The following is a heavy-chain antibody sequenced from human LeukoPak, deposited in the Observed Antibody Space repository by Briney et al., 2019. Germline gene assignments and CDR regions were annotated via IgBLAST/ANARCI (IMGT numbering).Heavy chain of an antibody. Sequence: GGSLLLSCEASGFTFGSHAMYWVRPAPGKGLEWVAGIFGSGGSPHYADPVKRRFTISRDNSRNTVYLQINSLRAEDTAVYYCGKTTVGYSSGQKPAWPVDYWGQGTLVTVSS. V-gene: IGHV3-23*01. CDR2: IFGSGGSP. CDR3: GKTTVGYSSGQKPAWPVDY. J-gene: IGHJ4*02. D-gene: IGHD5-18*01. CDR1: GFTFGSHA.